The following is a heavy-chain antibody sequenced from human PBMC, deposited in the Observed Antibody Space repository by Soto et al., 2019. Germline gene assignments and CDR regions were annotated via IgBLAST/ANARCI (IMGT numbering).Heavy chain of an antibody. Sequence: SSVKVSCKASGGTFSSYAISWVRQAPGQGLEWMGGIIPIFGTANYAQKFQGRVTITADESTSTAYMGLSSLRSEDTAVYYCARDSFARSDTAENWFDPWGQGTLVTVSS. V-gene: IGHV1-69*13. CDR2: IIPIFGTA. CDR1: GGTFSSYA. CDR3: ARDSFARSDTAENWFDP. J-gene: IGHJ5*02. D-gene: IGHD5-18*01.